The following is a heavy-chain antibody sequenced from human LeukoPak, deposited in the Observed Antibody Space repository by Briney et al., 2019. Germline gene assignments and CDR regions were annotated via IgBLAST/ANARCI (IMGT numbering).Heavy chain of an antibody. J-gene: IGHJ3*02. D-gene: IGHD3-22*01. V-gene: IGHV4-61*02. CDR2: IYTSGST. Sequence: SQTLSLTCTVSGGSTSSGSYYWSWIRQPAGKGLERIGRIYTSGSTNYNPSLKSRVTISVYTSKNQFSLKLSSVTAAGTAVYYCARDYYYDSSGYDAFDIWGQGTMVTVSS. CDR1: GGSTSSGSYY. CDR3: ARDYYYDSSGYDAFDI.